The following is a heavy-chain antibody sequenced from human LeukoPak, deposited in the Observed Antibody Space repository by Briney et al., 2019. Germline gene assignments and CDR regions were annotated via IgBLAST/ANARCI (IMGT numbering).Heavy chain of an antibody. CDR1: GYTFTGYY. Sequence: ASVKVSCKASGYTFTGYYMHWVQQAPGQGLEWMGWINPNSGGTNYAQKFQGRVTMTRDTSISTAYMELSRLRSDDTAVYYCARVHSSDYDAFDIWGQGTMVTVSS. V-gene: IGHV1-2*02. CDR3: ARVHSSDYDAFDI. CDR2: INPNSGGT. D-gene: IGHD3-22*01. J-gene: IGHJ3*02.